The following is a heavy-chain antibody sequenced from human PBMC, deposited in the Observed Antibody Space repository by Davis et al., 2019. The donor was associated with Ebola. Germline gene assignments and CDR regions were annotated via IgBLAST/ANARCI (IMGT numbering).Heavy chain of an antibody. CDR2: IYSGGST. D-gene: IGHD3-10*01. J-gene: IGHJ6*04. V-gene: IGHV3-53*01. CDR1: GFTVSSNY. Sequence: GESLKISCAASGFTVSSNYMSWVRQAPGKGLEWVSVIYSGGSTYYADSVKGRFTISRDNAKNTLYLQMSSLRADDTAVYYCASGFRMDVWGNGTTVTVSS. CDR3: ASGFRMDV.